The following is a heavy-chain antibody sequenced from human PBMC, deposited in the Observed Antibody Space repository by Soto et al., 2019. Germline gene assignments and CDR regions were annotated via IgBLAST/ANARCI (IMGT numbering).Heavy chain of an antibody. CDR1: GGTFSSNP. Sequence: QVQLVQSGAEVKKPGSSVKVSCKTSGGTFSSNPFTWMRQAPGRGLEWMGEITPVLGATNYAQNFQDRVTITADESTTTVYMELSSLRSEDTAVYYCARDADLDYWGQGTLVTVSS. J-gene: IGHJ4*02. CDR3: ARDADLDY. V-gene: IGHV1-69*01. CDR2: ITPVLGAT.